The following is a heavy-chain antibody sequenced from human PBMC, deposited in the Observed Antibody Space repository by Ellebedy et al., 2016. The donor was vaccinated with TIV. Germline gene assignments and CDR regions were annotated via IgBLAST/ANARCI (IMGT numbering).Heavy chain of an antibody. Sequence: GESLKISXRGSGYDFTSFWIIWVRQVPGKDLEWMGRIDPIDSSTAYSPSFQGHVTFSGDNSISTAYLQWSSLKASDTTMYYCARWDPYDYGDYRPIDPWGQGTLVTVSS. D-gene: IGHD4-17*01. J-gene: IGHJ5*02. V-gene: IGHV5-10-1*01. CDR2: IDPIDSST. CDR3: ARWDPYDYGDYRPIDP. CDR1: GYDFTSFW.